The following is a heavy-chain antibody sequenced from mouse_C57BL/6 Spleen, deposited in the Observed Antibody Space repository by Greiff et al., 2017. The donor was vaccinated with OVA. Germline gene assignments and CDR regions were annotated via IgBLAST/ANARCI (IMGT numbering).Heavy chain of an antibody. D-gene: IGHD1-1*01. Sequence: QVQLQQSGAELVRPGTSVKVSCKASGYAFTNYLIEWVKQRPGQGLEWIGVINPGSGGTNYNEKFKGKATLTADKSSSTAYMQLSSLTSEDSAVYFCARSLLTMGGGCFDYWGQGTTLTVSS. CDR2: INPGSGGT. CDR1: GYAFTNYL. CDR3: ARSLLTMGGGCFDY. J-gene: IGHJ2*01. V-gene: IGHV1-54*01.